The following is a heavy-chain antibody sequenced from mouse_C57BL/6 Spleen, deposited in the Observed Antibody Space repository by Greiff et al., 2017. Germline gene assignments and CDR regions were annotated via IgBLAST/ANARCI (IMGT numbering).Heavy chain of an antibody. CDR2: ISGGGGNT. CDR1: GFTFSSYT. J-gene: IGHJ2*01. CDR3: ARGVSSGLTPYFDY. V-gene: IGHV5-9*01. Sequence: EVNVVESGGGLVKPGGSLKLSCAASGFTFSSYTMSWVRQTPEKRLEWVATISGGGGNTYYPDSVKGRFTISRDNAKNTLYLQMSSLRSEDTALYYCARGVSSGLTPYFDYWGQGTTLTVSS. D-gene: IGHD3-2*02.